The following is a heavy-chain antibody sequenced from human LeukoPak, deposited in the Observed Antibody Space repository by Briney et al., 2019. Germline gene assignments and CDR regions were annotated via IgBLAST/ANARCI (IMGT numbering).Heavy chain of an antibody. CDR1: GGSLSSYY. Sequence: SETLSLTCTVSGGSLSSYYWSWIRQPPEKGLEWIGYIYYSGSTNYNPSLKSRVTISVDTSKNQFSLKLSSVTAADTAVYYCARVGPPSSPSFDYWGQGTLVTVSS. CDR2: IYYSGST. CDR3: ARVGPPSSPSFDY. J-gene: IGHJ4*02. V-gene: IGHV4-59*01.